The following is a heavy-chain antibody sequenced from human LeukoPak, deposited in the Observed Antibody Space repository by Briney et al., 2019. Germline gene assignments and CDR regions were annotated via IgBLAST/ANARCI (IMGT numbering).Heavy chain of an antibody. J-gene: IGHJ4*02. CDR2: ISAYNGNT. D-gene: IGHD3-22*01. V-gene: IGHV1-18*01. CDR1: GYTFTSYG. CDR3: ARDVGGYYDSSGYPSWRPDY. Sequence: ASVKVSCKASGYTFTSYGISWVRQAPGQGLEWMGWISAYNGNTNYAQKLQGRVTMTTDTTTSTAYMEQRSLRSDDTAVYYCARDVGGYYDSSGYPSWRPDYWGQGTLVTVSS.